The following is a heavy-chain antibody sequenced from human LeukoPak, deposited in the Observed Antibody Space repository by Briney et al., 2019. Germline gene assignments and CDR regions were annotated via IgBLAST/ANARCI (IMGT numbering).Heavy chain of an antibody. CDR2: IYYSGST. CDR1: GGSISSGGYS. J-gene: IGHJ4*02. D-gene: IGHD2-2*01. Sequence: SETLSLTCTVSGGSISSGGYSWSWIRQHPGKGLEWIGYIYYSGSTYYNPSLKSRVTISVDTSKNQFSLKLSSVTAADTAVYYCARGRYCSSTSCYVPQNWGQGTLVTVSS. V-gene: IGHV4-31*03. CDR3: ARGRYCSSTSCYVPQN.